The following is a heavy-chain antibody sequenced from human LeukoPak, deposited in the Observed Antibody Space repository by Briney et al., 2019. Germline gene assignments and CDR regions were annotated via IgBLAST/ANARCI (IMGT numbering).Heavy chain of an antibody. CDR2: SNPNSGDT. V-gene: IGHV1-2*02. CDR3: AKDQSSDWYGYYYYYMDV. D-gene: IGHD6-19*01. Sequence: ASVKVSCKASGYTFTGYYMHWVRQAPGQGLEWMGWSNPNSGDTNYAQKFQGRVTMTRDTSSSTAYMDLSRLRSDDTAVYYCAKDQSSDWYGYYYYYMDVWGKGTTVTISS. J-gene: IGHJ6*03. CDR1: GYTFTGYY.